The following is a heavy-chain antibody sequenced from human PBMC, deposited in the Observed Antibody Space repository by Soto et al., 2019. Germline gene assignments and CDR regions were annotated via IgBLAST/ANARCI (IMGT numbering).Heavy chain of an antibody. CDR1: GFPISNAW. D-gene: IGHD2-15*01. V-gene: IGHV3-15*07. CDR3: TTDICSGGSCRPYYYGMDV. Sequence: PWRSLRVSCAASGFPISNAWRNWVSKTPGKGLEWVGRIKSKTDGGTTDYAAPVKGRFTISRDDSKNTLYLQMNSLKTEDTAVYYCTTDICSGGSCRPYYYGMDVWGQGTTVTVSS. CDR2: IKSKTDGGTT. J-gene: IGHJ6*02.